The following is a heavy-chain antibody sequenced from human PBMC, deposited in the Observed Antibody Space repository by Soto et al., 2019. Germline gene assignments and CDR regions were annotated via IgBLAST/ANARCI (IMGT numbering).Heavy chain of an antibody. CDR3: ARGGGWFGEFKVYNWFDP. V-gene: IGHV1-2*04. D-gene: IGHD3-10*01. J-gene: IGHJ5*02. Sequence: APLKVACKASGYTFTGYYMHWVRQDPGQGLEWMGWINPNSGGTNYAQKFQGWVTMTRDTSISTAYMELSRLRSDDTAVYYCARGGGWFGEFKVYNWFDPWRQGTLVTVSS. CDR2: INPNSGGT. CDR1: GYTFTGYY.